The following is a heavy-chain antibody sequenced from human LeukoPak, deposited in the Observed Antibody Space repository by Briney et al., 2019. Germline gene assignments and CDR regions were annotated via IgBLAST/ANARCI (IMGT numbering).Heavy chain of an antibody. Sequence: GASVKVSCKASGYTFTGYYMHWVRQAPGQGLEWMGWINPKSGDTNYTQKSQGRVTMTRDTSISTAYMEMSSLRSDDTAVYYCAKDRRDGGTSVNYFDYWGQGTLVTVSS. CDR2: INPKSGDT. D-gene: IGHD4-23*01. V-gene: IGHV1-2*02. CDR1: GYTFTGYY. J-gene: IGHJ4*02. CDR3: AKDRRDGGTSVNYFDY.